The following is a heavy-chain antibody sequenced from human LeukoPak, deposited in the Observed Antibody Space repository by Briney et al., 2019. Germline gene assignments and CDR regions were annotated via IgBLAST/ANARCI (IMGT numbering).Heavy chain of an antibody. Sequence: GESLKISCQGSGYSFTSYWIAWVRQMPGKGLEWMGLIYPGDSDTRYSPSFQGQVTISADKAINTAYLQWSSLRASDTAMYYCARQSGGPFDYWGQGALVSVSS. CDR2: IYPGDSDT. J-gene: IGHJ4*02. V-gene: IGHV5-51*01. CDR1: GYSFTSYW. CDR3: ARQSGGPFDY. D-gene: IGHD3-10*01.